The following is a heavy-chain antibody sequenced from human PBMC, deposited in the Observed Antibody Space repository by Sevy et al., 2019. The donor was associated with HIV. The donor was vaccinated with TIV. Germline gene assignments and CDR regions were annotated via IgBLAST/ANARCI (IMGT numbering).Heavy chain of an antibody. CDR1: GGSITSFY. V-gene: IGHV4-59*08. Sequence: SETLSLTCTVSGGSITSFYWNWIRQPPGKGLEWIANIYYNGHINYNPSLKIRVTLSLATSKNQFSLRLSSLTAADAAMYYCAGENAWGRGYSWGQGTLVTVSS. CDR2: IYYNGHI. CDR3: AGENAWGRGYS. J-gene: IGHJ4*02. D-gene: IGHD1-26*01.